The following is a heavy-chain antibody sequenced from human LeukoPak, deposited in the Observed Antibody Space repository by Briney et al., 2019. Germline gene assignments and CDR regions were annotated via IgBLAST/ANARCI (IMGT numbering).Heavy chain of an antibody. D-gene: IGHD6-13*01. Sequence: PSETLSLTCTVSGGSISSYYWSWIRQPPGKGLEWIGYIYYSGSTNYNPSLKSRVTISVDTSKNQFSLKLSSVTAADTAVYYCARGPVIAAAGTNDYYYYGMDVWGQGTTVTVSS. CDR3: ARGPVIAAAGTNDYYYYGMDV. V-gene: IGHV4-59*12. J-gene: IGHJ6*02. CDR2: IYYSGST. CDR1: GGSISSYY.